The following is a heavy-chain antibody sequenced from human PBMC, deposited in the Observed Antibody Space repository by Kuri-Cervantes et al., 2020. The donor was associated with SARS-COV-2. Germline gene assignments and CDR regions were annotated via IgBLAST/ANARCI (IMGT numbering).Heavy chain of an antibody. CDR1: GGSISSYY. CDR3: AIMARGVRRNWFDP. Sequence: SETLSLTCTVSGGSISSYYWSWIRQPPGKGLEWIGEINHSGSTNYNPSLKSRVTISVDTSKNQFSLKLSSVTPEDTAVYYCAIMARGVRRNWFDPWGQGTLVTVSS. J-gene: IGHJ5*02. V-gene: IGHV4-34*01. CDR2: INHSGST. D-gene: IGHD3-10*01.